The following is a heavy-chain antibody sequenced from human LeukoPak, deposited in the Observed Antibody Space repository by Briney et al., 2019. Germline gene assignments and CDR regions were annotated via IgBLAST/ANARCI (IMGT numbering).Heavy chain of an antibody. CDR3: ARTRGTLTTRIDY. Sequence: GGSLRLSCAASGFTFSSYWMSWVRQAPGKGLEWVANIKQDGSEKYYVDSVKGRFTISRDNAKNSLYLQMNSLRAEDTAVYYCARTRGTLTTRIDYWGQGTLVTVSS. CDR1: GFTFSSYW. V-gene: IGHV3-7*01. J-gene: IGHJ4*02. D-gene: IGHD4-17*01. CDR2: IKQDGSEK.